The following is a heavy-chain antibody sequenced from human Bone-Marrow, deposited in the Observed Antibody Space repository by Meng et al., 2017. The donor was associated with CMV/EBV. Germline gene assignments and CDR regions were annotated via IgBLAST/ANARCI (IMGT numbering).Heavy chain of an antibody. CDR2: MNPNSGDT. Sequence: ASVKVSCKASGYTFTSYDINWVRQATGQGLEWMGWMNPNSGDTGYAQTFQGRVTMTRNTSISTAYMELSSLSTADTAVYYCSRDHRFGLSEDYYVDGMDVWGQGTTVTVSS. V-gene: IGHV1-8*02. CDR1: GYTFTSYD. CDR3: SRDHRFGLSEDYYVDGMDV. D-gene: IGHD1-26*01. J-gene: IGHJ6*02.